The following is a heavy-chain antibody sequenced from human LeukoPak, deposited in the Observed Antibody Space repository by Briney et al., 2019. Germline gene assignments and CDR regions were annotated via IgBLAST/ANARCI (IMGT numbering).Heavy chain of an antibody. D-gene: IGHD5-18*01. CDR2: IKSKTDGGTT. J-gene: IGHJ4*02. V-gene: IGHV3-15*01. CDR3: TTGPGTAMVGADY. CDR1: GFTFSNAW. Sequence: GGSLRLSCAASGFTFSNAWMSWVRQAPGKGLEWVGRIKSKTDGGTTDYAAPVKGRFTISRDDSKNTLYLQMNSLKTEDTAVYYCTTGPGTAMVGADYWGQGTLVTVSS.